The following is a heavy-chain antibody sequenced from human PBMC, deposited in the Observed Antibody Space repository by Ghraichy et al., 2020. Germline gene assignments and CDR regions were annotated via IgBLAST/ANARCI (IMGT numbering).Heavy chain of an antibody. CDR3: ARGCLMNIVVVPAAEKYGMDV. V-gene: IGHV4-34*01. D-gene: IGHD2-2*01. Sequence: SQTLSLTCAVYGGSFSGHYWSWIRQPPGKGLEWIGEINHSGSTNYNPSLKSRVTISVDTSKNQFSLKLSSVTAADTAVYYCARGCLMNIVVVPAAEKYGMDVWGQGTTVTVSS. J-gene: IGHJ6*02. CDR1: GGSFSGHY. CDR2: INHSGST.